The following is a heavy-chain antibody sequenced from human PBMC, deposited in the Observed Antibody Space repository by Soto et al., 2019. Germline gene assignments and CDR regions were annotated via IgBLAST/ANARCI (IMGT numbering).Heavy chain of an antibody. D-gene: IGHD3-22*01. V-gene: IGHV3-66*01. CDR1: GFTVSSNY. J-gene: IGHJ6*02. Sequence: LRLSCAASGFTVSSNYMSWVRQAPGKGLEWVSVIYSGGSTYYADSVEGRFTISRDNSKNTLYLQMNSLRAEDTAVYYCARARYYYDSSGYSPAEPTRYGMDVWGQGTTVPVSS. CDR3: ARARYYYDSSGYSPAEPTRYGMDV. CDR2: IYSGGST.